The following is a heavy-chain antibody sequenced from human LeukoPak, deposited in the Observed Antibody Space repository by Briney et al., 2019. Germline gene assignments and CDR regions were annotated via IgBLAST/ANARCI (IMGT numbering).Heavy chain of an antibody. CDR3: ARGSYCSSTSCHEPDYFDY. Sequence: SETLSLTCAVYGGSFSGYYWSWIRQPPGKGLEWIGEINHSGSTYYNPSLKSRVTISVDTSKNQFSLKLSSVTAADTAVYYCARGSYCSSTSCHEPDYFDYWGQGTLVTVSS. J-gene: IGHJ4*02. D-gene: IGHD2-2*01. V-gene: IGHV4-34*09. CDR1: GGSFSGYY. CDR2: INHSGST.